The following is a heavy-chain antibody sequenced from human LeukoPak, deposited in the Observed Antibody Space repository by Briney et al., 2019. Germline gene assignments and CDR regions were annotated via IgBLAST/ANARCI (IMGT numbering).Heavy chain of an antibody. Sequence: SETLSLTCTVSGGSISSGGYYWSWIRQHPGKGLEWIGYIYYSGSTYYNPSLKSRVTVSVDTSKNQFSLKLSSVTAADTAVYYCARGLSPNWNQALYGMDVWGQGTTVTVSS. CDR1: GGSISSGGYY. CDR3: ARGLSPNWNQALYGMDV. D-gene: IGHD1-1*01. V-gene: IGHV4-31*03. J-gene: IGHJ6*02. CDR2: IYYSGST.